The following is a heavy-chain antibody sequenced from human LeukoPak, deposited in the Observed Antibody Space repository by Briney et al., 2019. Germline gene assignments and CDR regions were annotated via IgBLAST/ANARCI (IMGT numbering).Heavy chain of an antibody. Sequence: SETLSLTCTVSGGSISSSSYYWGWIRQPPGKGLEWIGSIYYSGSTYYNPSLKSRVTISVDTSKNQFSLKLSSVTAANTAVYYCARVWGCSSTSCYPWFDPWGQGTLVTVSS. CDR1: GGSISSSSYY. CDR2: IYYSGST. J-gene: IGHJ5*02. V-gene: IGHV4-39*07. D-gene: IGHD2-2*01. CDR3: ARVWGCSSTSCYPWFDP.